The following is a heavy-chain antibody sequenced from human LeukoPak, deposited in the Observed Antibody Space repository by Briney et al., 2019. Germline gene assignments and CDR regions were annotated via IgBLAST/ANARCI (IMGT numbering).Heavy chain of an antibody. Sequence: GGSLRLSCAASGFTFSRNSMNWVRQAPGKGLEWVSSISTSSSYIYYADLVKGRFTISRDNAKNSLYLQMNSLRAEDTAVYYCARDQGGVGYWGQGTLVTVSS. J-gene: IGHJ4*02. D-gene: IGHD3-16*01. V-gene: IGHV3-21*01. CDR1: GFTFSRNS. CDR3: ARDQGGVGY. CDR2: ISTSSSYI.